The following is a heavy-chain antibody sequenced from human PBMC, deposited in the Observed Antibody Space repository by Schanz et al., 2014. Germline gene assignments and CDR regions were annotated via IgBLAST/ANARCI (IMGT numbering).Heavy chain of an antibody. CDR2: IWYDGSNK. J-gene: IGHJ4*02. Sequence: VQLVEPGGGLVQPGGSLRLSCAASGFSVGNKYMNWVRQAPGKGLEWVAVIWYDGSNKYYADSVKGRFTISRDNSKNTLYLQMNSLRAEDTAVYFCAKIERNEDWGQGTLVDVSS. CDR1: GFSVGNKY. CDR3: AKIERNED. D-gene: IGHD1-1*01. V-gene: IGHV3-33*06.